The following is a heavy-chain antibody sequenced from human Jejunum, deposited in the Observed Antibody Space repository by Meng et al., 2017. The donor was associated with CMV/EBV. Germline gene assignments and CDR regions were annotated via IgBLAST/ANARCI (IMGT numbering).Heavy chain of an antibody. D-gene: IGHD1-26*01. J-gene: IGHJ1*01. CDR2: IATGDRFGGRKT. CDR1: FSSYE. V-gene: IGHV3-48*03. CDR3: ARSTGSYAACFQD. Sequence: FSSYEFNWVRQAPGKGLEWVSYIATGDRFGGRKTKYADSVKGRFTISRDDAKNSLYLQMDSLRVEDTAVYYCARSTGSYAACFQDWGQGTLVTVSS.